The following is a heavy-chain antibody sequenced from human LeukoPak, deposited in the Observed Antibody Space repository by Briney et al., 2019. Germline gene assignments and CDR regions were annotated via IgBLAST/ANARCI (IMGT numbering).Heavy chain of an antibody. CDR3: ARDNLKIGSMAGKIFDY. J-gene: IGHJ4*02. CDR2: ISSSSSYI. Sequence: PGGSLRLSCAASGFTLSSYSMNWVRQAPGKGLEWVSSISSSSSYIYYADSVKGRFTISRDNAKDSLYLQMNSLRAEDTAVYYCARDNLKIGSMAGKIFDYWGQGTLVTVSS. CDR1: GFTLSSYS. D-gene: IGHD6-19*01. V-gene: IGHV3-21*01.